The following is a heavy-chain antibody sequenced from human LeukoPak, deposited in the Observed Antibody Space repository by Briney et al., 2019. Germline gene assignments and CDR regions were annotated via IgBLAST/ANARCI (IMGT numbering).Heavy chain of an antibody. V-gene: IGHV1-2*02. CDR3: ARALRLSIVRSYYGVADY. D-gene: IGHD1-26*01. CDR2: INPNSGGT. J-gene: IGHJ4*02. Sequence: ASVKVSCKASGYTFTGYYMHWVRQAPGQGLEWMGWINPNSGGTNYAQKFQGRVTMTRDTSISTAYMELSRLRSDDTAVYYCARALRLSIVRSYYGVADYWGQGTLVTVSS. CDR1: GYTFTGYY.